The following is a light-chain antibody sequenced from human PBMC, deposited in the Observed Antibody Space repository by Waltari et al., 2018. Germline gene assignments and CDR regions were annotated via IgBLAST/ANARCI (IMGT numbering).Light chain of an antibody. CDR2: EVS. V-gene: IGLV2-14*01. J-gene: IGLJ2*01. CDR3: SSFTSSSTLL. Sequence: QSALTQPASVSGSPGQSITISCTGTSSDVGAYNYASWYQQHPGKAPKLIIYEVSSRPSGVSNRFSGSKSGNTASLTISGLQAEDEADYYCSSFTSSSTLLFGGGTKLTVL. CDR1: SSDVGAYNY.